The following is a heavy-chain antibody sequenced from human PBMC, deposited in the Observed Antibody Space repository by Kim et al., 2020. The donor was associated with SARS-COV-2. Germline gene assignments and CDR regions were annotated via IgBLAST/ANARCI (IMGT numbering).Heavy chain of an antibody. D-gene: IGHD5-18*01. Sequence: GGSLRLSCAASGFTFSSYGMHWVRRAPGKGLEWVAVISYDGSNKYYADSVKGRFTISRDNSKNTLYLQMNSLRAEDTAVYYCASELLGYPNWFDPWGQGT. CDR2: ISYDGSNK. V-gene: IGHV3-30*03. CDR1: GFTFSSYG. CDR3: ASELLGYPNWFDP. J-gene: IGHJ5*02.